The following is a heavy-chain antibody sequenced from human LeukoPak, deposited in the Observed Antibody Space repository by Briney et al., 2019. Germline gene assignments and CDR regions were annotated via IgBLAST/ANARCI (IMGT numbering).Heavy chain of an antibody. CDR1: GFTFSSYW. J-gene: IGHJ6*02. D-gene: IGHD3-3*01. CDR2: IKQDGSEK. CDR3: ARDRRGYYDFWSGYRRMDV. V-gene: IGHV3-7*01. Sequence: PGGSLRLSCAASGFTFSSYWMSWDRQAPGKGLEWVANIKQDGSEKYYVDSVKGRFTISRDNAKNSLYLQMNSLRAEDTAVYYCARDRRGYYDFWSGYRRMDVWGQGTTVTVSS.